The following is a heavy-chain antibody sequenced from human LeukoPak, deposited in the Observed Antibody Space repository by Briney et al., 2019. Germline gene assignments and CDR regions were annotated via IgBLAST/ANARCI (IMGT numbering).Heavy chain of an antibody. CDR2: IYYSGST. J-gene: IGHJ4*02. CDR1: GGSISSSSYY. V-gene: IGHV4-39*02. Sequence: SETLSLTCTVSGGSISSSSYYWGWIRQPPGKGLERIGSIYYSGSTYYNPSLKSRVTISVDTSKNQFSLKLSSVTAADTAVYYCARESSGSYSFDYWGQGTLVTVSS. CDR3: ARESSGSYSFDY. D-gene: IGHD1-26*01.